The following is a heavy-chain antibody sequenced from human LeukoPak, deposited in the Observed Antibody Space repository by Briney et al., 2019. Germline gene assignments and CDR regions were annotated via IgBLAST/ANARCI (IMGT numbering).Heavy chain of an antibody. V-gene: IGHV3-7*01. CDR1: GFTFSNYY. CDR2: INQGGSEK. D-gene: IGHD5-24*01. CDR3: ARASFQRWLQLGGD. J-gene: IGHJ4*02. Sequence: GGSLRLSCAASGFTFSNYYMSWVRQAPGKGLEWVANINQGGSEKYYVDSVKGRFTISRDNARNSLFLQMNSLRDDDTAVYYCARASFQRWLQLGGDWGQGTLVTVSS.